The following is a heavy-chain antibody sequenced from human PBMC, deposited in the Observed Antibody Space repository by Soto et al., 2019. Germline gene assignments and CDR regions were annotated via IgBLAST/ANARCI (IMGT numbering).Heavy chain of an antibody. V-gene: IGHV4-59*01. D-gene: IGHD3-9*01. CDR2: IYYSGST. Sequence: SETLSLTCTVSGGSISSYCWSWIRQPPGKGLEWIGYIYYSGSTNYNPSLKSRVTISVDTSKNQFSLKLSSVTAADTAVYYCARADYDILTDAFDIWGQGTMVTVSS. J-gene: IGHJ3*02. CDR1: GGSISSYC. CDR3: ARADYDILTDAFDI.